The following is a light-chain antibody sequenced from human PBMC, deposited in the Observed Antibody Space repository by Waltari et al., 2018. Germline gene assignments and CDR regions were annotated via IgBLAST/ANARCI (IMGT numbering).Light chain of an antibody. Sequence: DIQITQSPSTLSASVGDRVTITCRASQSISNWFAWYQQKPGKAPKLLIYKASTLESGVPSRFSGSGSGTEFTLTISSLQPDDFATYYCQQYNSYSLLTFGGGTKVEIK. J-gene: IGKJ4*01. CDR2: KAS. CDR3: QQYNSYSLLT. V-gene: IGKV1-5*03. CDR1: QSISNW.